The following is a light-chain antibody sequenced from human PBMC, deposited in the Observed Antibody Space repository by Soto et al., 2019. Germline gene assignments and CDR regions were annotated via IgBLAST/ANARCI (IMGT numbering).Light chain of an antibody. CDR2: GAS. CDR1: QSFRGL. CDR3: QQYGSSPQT. J-gene: IGKJ1*01. V-gene: IGKV3-20*01. Sequence: EVVLTQSPVTLSLSPGERATLSCRASQSFRGLLAWYQQKRGQPPRLLIYGASSRATGTPGRFSGSGSGTDFTLTITRLEPEDFAVYYCQQYGSSPQTFGQGTKVDI.